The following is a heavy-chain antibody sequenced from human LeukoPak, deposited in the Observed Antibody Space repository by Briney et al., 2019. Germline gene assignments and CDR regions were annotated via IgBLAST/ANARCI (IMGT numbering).Heavy chain of an antibody. J-gene: IGHJ3*02. CDR1: GGSFSGYY. D-gene: IGHD3-10*01. CDR2: INHSGST. CDR3: ARGGYYGSGRDAFDI. Sequence: PSETLSLTCAVSGGSFSGYYWNWIRQPPGKGLEWIGEINHSGSTNYNPSLKSRVTISVDTSKNQFSLKLSSVTAADTAVYYCARGGYYGSGRDAFDIWGQGTIVSVSS. V-gene: IGHV4-34*01.